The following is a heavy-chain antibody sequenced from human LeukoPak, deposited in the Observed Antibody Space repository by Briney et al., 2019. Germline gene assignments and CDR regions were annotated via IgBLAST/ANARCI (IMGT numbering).Heavy chain of an antibody. D-gene: IGHD3-10*01. CDR1: GYTFTGYY. CDR3: ARVTWFGELSSYYFDY. Sequence: GASVKVSCKASGYTFTGYYMHWVRQAPGQGLEWMGWINPNSGGTNYAQKFQGRVTMTRDTSISTAYMELSRLRSDDTAVYYCARVTWFGELSSYYFDYWGQGTLVTVSS. CDR2: INPNSGGT. J-gene: IGHJ4*02. V-gene: IGHV1-2*02.